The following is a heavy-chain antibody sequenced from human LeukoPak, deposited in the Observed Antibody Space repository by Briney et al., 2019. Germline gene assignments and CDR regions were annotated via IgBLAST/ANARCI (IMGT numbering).Heavy chain of an antibody. J-gene: IGHJ4*02. CDR3: ARGYDILTGYSYYFDY. D-gene: IGHD3-9*01. Sequence: GGSLRLSCAASGFTFSSYSMNWVRQAPGKGLEWVSSISNSSSYIYYADSVKGRFTISRDNAKNSLYLQMNSLRAEDTAVYYCARGYDILTGYSYYFDYWGQGTLVTVSS. V-gene: IGHV3-21*01. CDR1: GFTFSSYS. CDR2: ISNSSSYI.